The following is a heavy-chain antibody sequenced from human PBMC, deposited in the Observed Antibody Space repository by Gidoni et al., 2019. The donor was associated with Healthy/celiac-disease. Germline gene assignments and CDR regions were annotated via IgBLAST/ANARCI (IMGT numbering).Heavy chain of an antibody. J-gene: IGHJ5*02. Sequence: EVQLVESGGGLIQPGGSLRPSCAASGFTVSSNYMSWVRQAPGKGLEWVSVIYSGGSTYYADSVKGRFTISRDNSKNTLYLQMNSLRAEDTAVYYCARGEGTHCSSTSCYTNWFDPWGQGTLVTVSS. CDR2: IYSGGST. V-gene: IGHV3-53*01. D-gene: IGHD2-2*01. CDR3: ARGEGTHCSSTSCYTNWFDP. CDR1: GFTVSSNY.